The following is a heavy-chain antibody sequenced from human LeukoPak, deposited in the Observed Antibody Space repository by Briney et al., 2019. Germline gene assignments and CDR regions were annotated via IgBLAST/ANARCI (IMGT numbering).Heavy chain of an antibody. CDR1: GFTFRSHA. V-gene: IGHV3-23*01. CDR3: AKDFRIGYSAHFDY. D-gene: IGHD2-21*01. J-gene: IGHJ4*02. CDR2: IYENGGTT. Sequence: GGSLRLSCVGSGFTFRSHAMSWVRQAPEKGLEFVSGIYENGGTTYYADSVKGWFSISRDNSKNTLYLQMDSLRGEDTAVYYCAKDFRIGYSAHFDYWGQGAPVTVSS.